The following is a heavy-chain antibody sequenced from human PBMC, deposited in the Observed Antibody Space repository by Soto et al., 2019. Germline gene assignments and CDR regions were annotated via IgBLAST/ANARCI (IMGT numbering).Heavy chain of an antibody. CDR3: STWHFDY. CDR1: GDSVSSNSAI. J-gene: IGHJ4*02. Sequence: SQTLSLTCAISGDSVSSNSAIWNWIRQSPSRALEWLGRTYYRSKWYNNYAESVKGRITINPDTSKNQFSLQLNSVTPEDTAVYYCSTWHFDYWGQGTLVTVSS. V-gene: IGHV6-1*01. CDR2: TYYRSKWYN.